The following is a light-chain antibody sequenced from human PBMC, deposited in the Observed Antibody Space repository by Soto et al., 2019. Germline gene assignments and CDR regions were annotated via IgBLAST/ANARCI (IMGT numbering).Light chain of an antibody. CDR1: SSDVGAYNY. J-gene: IGLJ1*01. CDR3: RSYSSSSTRHV. Sequence: QSGLTQPASVSGSPGQWITSSCTGTSSDVGAYNYVSWYLQHPGKAHKLMIYDVSNRPSGVSNRLSGSKSGNTASLTISGLQAEDEADYYCRSYSSSSTRHVFGTGTKVTVV. V-gene: IGLV2-14*01. CDR2: DVS.